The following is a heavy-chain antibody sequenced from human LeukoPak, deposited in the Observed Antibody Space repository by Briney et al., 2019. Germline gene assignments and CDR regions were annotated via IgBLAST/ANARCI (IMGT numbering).Heavy chain of an antibody. Sequence: GGSLRLSCAASGFTFSSYGMHWVRQAPGKGLEWVAFIRYDGSNKYYADSVKGRFTISRDNSKNTLYLQMNSLKTEDTAVYYCTRVGGGSYYSWYFDLWGRGTLVTVSS. V-gene: IGHV3-30*02. CDR3: TRVGGGSYYSWYFDL. D-gene: IGHD1-26*01. CDR2: IRYDGSNK. CDR1: GFTFSSYG. J-gene: IGHJ2*01.